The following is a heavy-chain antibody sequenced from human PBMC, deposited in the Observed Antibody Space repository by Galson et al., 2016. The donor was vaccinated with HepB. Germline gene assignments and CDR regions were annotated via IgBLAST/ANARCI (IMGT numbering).Heavy chain of an antibody. V-gene: IGHV3-30*03. CDR3: ARGVASPDY. Sequence: SLRLSCAASGLSIANYNLHWVRQAPGKGLDWVAIISYDGTNKYYADSVRGRFSISRDDSKNTVYLQMNSLKNEDTAIYYCARGVASPDYWGQGTLVTVSS. J-gene: IGHJ4*02. D-gene: IGHD2-15*01. CDR2: ISYDGTNK. CDR1: GLSIANYN.